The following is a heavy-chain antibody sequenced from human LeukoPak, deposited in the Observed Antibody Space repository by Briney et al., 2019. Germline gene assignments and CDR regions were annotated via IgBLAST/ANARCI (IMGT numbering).Heavy chain of an antibody. V-gene: IGHV1-69*04. CDR1: GGTFSSYA. CDR2: IIPILDIA. J-gene: IGHJ5*02. Sequence: ASVKVSCKASGGTFSSYAISWVRQAPGQGLEWMGRIIPILDIANYAQKFQGRVTITADKSTSTAYMELSSLRSEDTAVYYCARLATVTSWFDPWGQGTLATVSS. D-gene: IGHD4-11*01. CDR3: ARLATVTSWFDP.